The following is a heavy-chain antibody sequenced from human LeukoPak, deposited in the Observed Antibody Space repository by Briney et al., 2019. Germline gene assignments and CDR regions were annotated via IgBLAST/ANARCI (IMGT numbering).Heavy chain of an antibody. CDR2: IYYSGST. J-gene: IGHJ2*01. Sequence: SETLSLTCTVSGGSISSYYWSWIRQPPGKGLEWIGYIYYSGSTNYNPSLKSRVTISVDTSKNQFSLKLSSVTAADTAVYYCARGGWFGKFVTYWYFDLWGRGTLVTVSS. CDR1: GGSISSYY. D-gene: IGHD3-10*01. V-gene: IGHV4-59*01. CDR3: ARGGWFGKFVTYWYFDL.